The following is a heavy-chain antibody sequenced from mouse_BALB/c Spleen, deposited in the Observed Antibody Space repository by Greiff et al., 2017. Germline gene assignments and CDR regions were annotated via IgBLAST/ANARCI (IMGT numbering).Heavy chain of an antibody. CDR1: GFTFSSYG. D-gene: IGHD2-1*01. CDR2: INSNGGST. V-gene: IGHV5-6-3*01. CDR3: ARENGNSAWFAY. Sequence: EVKVEESGGGLVQPGGSLKLSCAASGFTFSSYGMSWVRQTPDKRLELVATINSNGGSTYYPDSVKGRFTISRDNAKNNLYLQMSSLKSEDTAMYYCARENGNSAWFAYWGQGTLVTVSA. J-gene: IGHJ3*01.